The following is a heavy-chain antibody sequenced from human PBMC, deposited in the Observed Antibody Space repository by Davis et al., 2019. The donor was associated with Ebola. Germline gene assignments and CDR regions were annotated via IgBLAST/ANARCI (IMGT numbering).Heavy chain of an antibody. D-gene: IGHD1-1*01. CDR2: ISSSGSTI. J-gene: IGHJ4*02. V-gene: IGHV3-48*03. CDR1: GFTFSSYE. Sequence: GESLKISCAASGFTFSSYEMNWVRQAPGKGLEWVSYISSSGSTIYYADSVKGRFTISRDNAKNTLYLQMNSLRAEDTAVYHCARDLHWNQADYWGQGALVTVSS. CDR3: ARDLHWNQADY.